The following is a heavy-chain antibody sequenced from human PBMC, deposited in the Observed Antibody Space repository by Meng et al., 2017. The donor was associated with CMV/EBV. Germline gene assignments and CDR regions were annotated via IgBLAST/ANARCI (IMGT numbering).Heavy chain of an antibody. D-gene: IGHD5-24*01. CDR2: IYYSVST. CDR3: ARMVATTYYFDY. Sequence: SETLSLTCTVSGGSVSSGSYYWSWIRQPPGKGLEWIGYIYYSVSTNYNPSLKSRVTISVDTSKNQFSLKLSSVTAADTAVYYCARMVATTYYFDYWGQGTLVTVSS. V-gene: IGHV4-61*01. CDR1: GGSVSSGSYY. J-gene: IGHJ4*02.